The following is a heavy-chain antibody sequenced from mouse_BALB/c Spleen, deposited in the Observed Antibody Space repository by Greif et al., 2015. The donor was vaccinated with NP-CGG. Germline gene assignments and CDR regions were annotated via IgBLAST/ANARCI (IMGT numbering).Heavy chain of an antibody. V-gene: IGHV3-6*02. CDR1: GYSITSGYY. CDR2: ISYDGSN. J-gene: IGHJ4*01. Sequence: EVKLMESGPGLVKPSQSLSLTCSVTGYSITSGYYWNWIRQFPGNKLEWMGYISYDGSNNYNPSLKNRISITRDTSKNQFFLKLNSVTTEDTATYYCASITTVVASYYYAMDYWGQGTSVTVSS. D-gene: IGHD1-1*01. CDR3: ASITTVVASYYYAMDY.